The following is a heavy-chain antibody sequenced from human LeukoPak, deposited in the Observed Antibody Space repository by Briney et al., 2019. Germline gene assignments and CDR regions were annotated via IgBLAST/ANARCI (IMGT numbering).Heavy chain of an antibody. V-gene: IGHV4-59*08. CDR2: IYYSGST. D-gene: IGHD6-13*01. J-gene: IGHJ4*02. CDR1: GGSISSYY. Sequence: NPSETLSLTCTVSGGSISSYYWSWIRQPPGKGLEWIGYIYYSGSTNYNPSLKSRVTISVDTSKNQFSLKLNSVTAADTAVYYCARLVAAAGMLLDYWGQGTLVTVSS. CDR3: ARLVAAAGMLLDY.